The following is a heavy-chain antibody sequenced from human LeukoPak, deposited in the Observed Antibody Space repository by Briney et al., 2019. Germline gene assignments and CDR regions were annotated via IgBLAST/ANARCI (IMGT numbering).Heavy chain of an antibody. J-gene: IGHJ4*02. V-gene: IGHV3-7*02. CDR1: GFISGPYW. Sequence: PGGSLRLSCVAYGFISGPYWMAWIRQSPGQGREFVANINPDGGDINYVDSVRGRFTISRDNAKNSLSLQMISLRAEDTAVYYCVRGGSFDGSRYYPDVWGQGTLVTVSS. CDR3: VRGGSFDGSRYYPDV. CDR2: INPDGGDI. D-gene: IGHD3-22*01.